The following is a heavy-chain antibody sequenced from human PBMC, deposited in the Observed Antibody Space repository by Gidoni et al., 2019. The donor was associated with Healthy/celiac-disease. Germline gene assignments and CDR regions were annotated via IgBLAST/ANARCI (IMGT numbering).Heavy chain of an antibody. J-gene: IGHJ4*02. CDR3: AHTSPTAPSYYDSRCFDY. V-gene: IGHV2-5*02. CDR1: GSPLSTSSVG. Sequence: QITLKESGPTLVKPTQTLTLTCTSSGSPLSTSSVGVGWIRQPPGKALEWLALIYWDDDQRYSPSLKSRLTITKDTSKNQVVLTMTNMDPVDTATYYCAHTSPTAPSYYDSRCFDYWGQGTLVTVSS. CDR2: IYWDDDQ. D-gene: IGHD3-22*01.